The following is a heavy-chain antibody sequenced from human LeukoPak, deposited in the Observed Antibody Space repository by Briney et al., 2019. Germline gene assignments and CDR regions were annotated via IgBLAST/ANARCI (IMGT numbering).Heavy chain of an antibody. CDR1: GYSFTSYW. CDR2: IYPGDSDT. J-gene: IGHJ4*02. V-gene: IGHV5-51*01. CDR3: ARHWAGIAVAGTIDY. Sequence: GESLKISCKGSGYSFTSYWIGWVRQMPGKGLEWMGIIYPGDSDTRYSPSFQGQVTISADKSISTAYLQWSSLKASDTAMYYCARHWAGIAVAGTIDYWGQGTLVTVSS. D-gene: IGHD6-19*01.